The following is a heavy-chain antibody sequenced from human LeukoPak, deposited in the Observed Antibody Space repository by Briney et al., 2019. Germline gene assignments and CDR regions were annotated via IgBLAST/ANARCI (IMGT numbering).Heavy chain of an antibody. Sequence: ASVKVSCKASGGTFSSYAISWVRQAPGQGLEWMGRIIPIFGTANYAQKFQGRVTITTDESTSTAYRELSSLRSEDTAVYYCARDRIQLWSGYYFDYWGQGTLVTVSS. V-gene: IGHV1-69*05. CDR2: IIPIFGTA. J-gene: IGHJ4*02. CDR3: ARDRIQLWSGYYFDY. CDR1: GGTFSSYA. D-gene: IGHD5-18*01.